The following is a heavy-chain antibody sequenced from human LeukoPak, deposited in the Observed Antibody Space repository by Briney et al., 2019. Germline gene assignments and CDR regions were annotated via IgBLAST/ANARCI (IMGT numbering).Heavy chain of an antibody. CDR3: ASPSSGQSFDI. V-gene: IGHV3-53*01. J-gene: IGHJ3*02. CDR2: IYTGGNT. D-gene: IGHD6-19*01. CDR1: GFTVSSNY. Sequence: GGSQRLSCAASGFTVSSNYMNWARQAPGKGLEWVSVIYTGGNTYYADSVKGRFTISRDNSKNTLYLQMHSLRAEDTAVYYCASPSSGQSFDIWGQGTMVTVSS.